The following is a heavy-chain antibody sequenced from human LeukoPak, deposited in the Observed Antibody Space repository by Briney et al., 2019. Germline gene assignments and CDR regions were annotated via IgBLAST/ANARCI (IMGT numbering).Heavy chain of an antibody. CDR3: AKWGDYDILTGYYVSDF. CDR2: ITGSGDTT. D-gene: IGHD3-9*01. CDR1: GFTFRNYA. V-gene: IGHV3-23*01. Sequence: GVSLRLSCAASGFTFRNYAMSWVRQSPGKGLEWVSAITGSGDTTYYPDSVKGRFTISRDNSKNKLYVEMNTLRAEDTAVYYCAKWGDYDILTGYYVSDFWGQGTLVTVSS. J-gene: IGHJ4*02.